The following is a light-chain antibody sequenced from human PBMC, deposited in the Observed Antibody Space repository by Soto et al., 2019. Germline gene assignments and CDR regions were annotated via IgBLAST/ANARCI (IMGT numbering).Light chain of an antibody. Sequence: QSALTQPRSVSGSPGQSVTISCTGTSSDVGGYNYVSWYQQHPGKAPKLMIYDVSKRPSGVPDRFSGSKSGNTASLTISGLQPEDEADYYCCSYAGSNTLVFGGVTKVTVL. CDR2: DVS. J-gene: IGLJ3*02. V-gene: IGLV2-11*01. CDR1: SSDVGGYNY. CDR3: CSYAGSNTLV.